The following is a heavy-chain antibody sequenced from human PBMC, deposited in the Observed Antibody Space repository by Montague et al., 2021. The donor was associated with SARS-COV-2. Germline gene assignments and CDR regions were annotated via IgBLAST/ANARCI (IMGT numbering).Heavy chain of an antibody. CDR3: ARGDCRGDSCFKFDP. V-gene: IGHV1-46*01. J-gene: IGHJ5*02. Sequence: SVKVSCKASGYSFTSYYMYWVRQAPGQGLEWMGIINPSGGNTNYAQKFQGRVTMTRDTSTSTVYMELSSLRSEDTAVYYCARGDCRGDSCFKFDPWGQGTLVTVPS. CDR2: INPSGGNT. D-gene: IGHD2-15*01. CDR1: GYSFTSYY.